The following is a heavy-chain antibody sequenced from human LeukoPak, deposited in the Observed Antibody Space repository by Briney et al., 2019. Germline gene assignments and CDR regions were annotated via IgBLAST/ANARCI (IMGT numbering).Heavy chain of an antibody. Sequence: SETLSLTCAVYGGSFSGYYWSWIRQPPGKGLEWIGEINHSGSTNYNPSLKSRVTISVDTSKNQLSLKLSSVTAADTAVYYCARPAYYYDSSGYYGGDYWGQGTLVTVSS. CDR1: GGSFSGYY. D-gene: IGHD3-22*01. CDR2: INHSGST. V-gene: IGHV4-34*01. CDR3: ARPAYYYDSSGYYGGDY. J-gene: IGHJ4*02.